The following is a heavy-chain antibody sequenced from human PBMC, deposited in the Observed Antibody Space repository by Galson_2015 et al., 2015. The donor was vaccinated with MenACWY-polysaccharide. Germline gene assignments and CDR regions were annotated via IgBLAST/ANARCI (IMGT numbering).Heavy chain of an antibody. J-gene: IGHJ5*02. CDR1: GYSFSSYD. CDR2: MNPNSGNT. V-gene: IGHV1-8*01. Sequence: SVKVSCKATGYSFSSYDINWVRQTTGQGLEWMGWMNPNSGNTGYAQKFQGRVTMTRNTSISIAYMELRSLRSEDTAVYYCARGGKYYYDSSGYLNWFDAWGQGTLVTVSS. CDR3: ARGGKYYYDSSGYLNWFDA. D-gene: IGHD3-22*01.